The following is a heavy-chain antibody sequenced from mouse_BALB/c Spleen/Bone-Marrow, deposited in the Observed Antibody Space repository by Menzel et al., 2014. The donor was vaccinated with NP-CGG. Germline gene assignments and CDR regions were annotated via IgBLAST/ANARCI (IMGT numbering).Heavy chain of an antibody. D-gene: IGHD2-14*01. CDR3: TRPRYPFYVMDS. CDR2: ITDDGGST. J-gene: IGHJ4*01. CDR1: GITFXSNT. Sequence: EVKLVESGGGLVEPGGSLKLSCVVSGITFXSNTMSWIRQTPEKRLEWVAYITDDGGSTYYPDLVKGRFTISRDNANSTLYLQSSSLKSEDTAMYYGTRPRYPFYVMDSWGQGTSVTVSS. V-gene: IGHV5-12-2*01.